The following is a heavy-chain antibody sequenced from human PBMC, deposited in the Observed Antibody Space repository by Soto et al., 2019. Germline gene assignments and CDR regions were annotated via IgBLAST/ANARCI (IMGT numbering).Heavy chain of an antibody. J-gene: IGHJ4*02. Sequence: GGSLRLSCAASGFTVSSNYMSWVRQAPGKGLEWVSVIYSGGSTYYADSVKGRFTISRDNSKNTLYLQMNSLRAKDTAVYSCARARNPREGGSSGYFDYWGQGTMVTVSS. CDR1: GFTVSSNY. CDR2: IYSGGST. D-gene: IGHD6-19*01. V-gene: IGHV3-66*01. CDR3: ARARNPREGGSSGYFDY.